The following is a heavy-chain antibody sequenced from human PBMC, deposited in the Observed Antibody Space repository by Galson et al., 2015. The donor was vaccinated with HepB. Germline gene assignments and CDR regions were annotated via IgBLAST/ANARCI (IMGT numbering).Heavy chain of an antibody. CDR1: GFTFSSYG. CDR3: ARDIGCSSTSCPLLRYYMDV. Sequence: SLRLSCAASGFTFSSYGMHWVRQAPGKGLEWVAVISYDGSNKYYADSVKGRFTISRDNSKNTLYLQMNSLRAEDTAVYYCARDIGCSSTSCPLLRYYMDVWGKGTTVTVSS. J-gene: IGHJ6*03. V-gene: IGHV3-30*03. CDR2: ISYDGSNK. D-gene: IGHD2-2*01.